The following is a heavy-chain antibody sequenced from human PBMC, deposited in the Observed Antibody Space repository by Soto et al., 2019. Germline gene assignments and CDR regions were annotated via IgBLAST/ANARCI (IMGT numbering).Heavy chain of an antibody. CDR3: ARLRVDSGGYHFDT. CDR2: INPDNGNT. V-gene: IGHV1-3*01. Sequence: XSVKVSCKASVYTFTRYTMNWVRQAPGQRLEWMGWINPDNGNTKSSQKFQDRVIITRDTSASTAYMDLSSLRSEDTATYYCARLRVDSGGYHFDTWGQGTLVTVSS. D-gene: IGHD2-21*01. J-gene: IGHJ4*02. CDR1: VYTFTRYT.